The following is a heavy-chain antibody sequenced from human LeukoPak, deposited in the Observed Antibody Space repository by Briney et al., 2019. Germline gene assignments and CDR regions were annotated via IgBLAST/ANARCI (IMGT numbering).Heavy chain of an antibody. CDR2: MHLSGTT. Sequence: SETLSLTCTVSGDSINSLDLWSWVRQPPGKGLEWIGEMHLSGTTHSNPSVKSRVTISIDKSKNQFFLNLSSVTAADTAVYYCAGLVGRYSSGLYYYYFDYWGQGTLVTVSS. J-gene: IGHJ4*02. D-gene: IGHD3-22*01. CDR1: GDSINSLDL. V-gene: IGHV4-4*02. CDR3: AGLVGRYSSGLYYYYFDY.